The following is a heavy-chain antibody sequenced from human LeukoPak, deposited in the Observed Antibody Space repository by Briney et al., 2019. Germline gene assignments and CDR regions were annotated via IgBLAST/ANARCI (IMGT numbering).Heavy chain of an antibody. CDR2: MHLSGTT. Sequence: SETLSLTCTVSGDSINSLDLWSWVRQPPGKGLEWIGEMHLSGTTHSNPSVKSRVTISIDKSKNQFFLNLSSVTAADTAVYYCAGLVGRYSSGLYYYYFDYWGQGTLVTVSS. J-gene: IGHJ4*02. D-gene: IGHD3-22*01. CDR1: GDSINSLDL. V-gene: IGHV4-4*02. CDR3: AGLVGRYSSGLYYYYFDY.